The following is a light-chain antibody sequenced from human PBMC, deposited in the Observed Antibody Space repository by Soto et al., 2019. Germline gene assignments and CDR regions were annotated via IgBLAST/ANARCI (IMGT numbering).Light chain of an antibody. CDR2: GAS. V-gene: IGKV3-15*01. CDR3: QQYQKWPPIT. J-gene: IGKJ5*01. Sequence: EIVMTQTPATLSASPGERVTFSCRASQSASRNFAWYQQKPGHGPRLLIYGASSRATGIPDRFSGSGSGTEFTLTIPGLQSEDFAVYYCQQYQKWPPITFGQGTRLEIK. CDR1: QSASRN.